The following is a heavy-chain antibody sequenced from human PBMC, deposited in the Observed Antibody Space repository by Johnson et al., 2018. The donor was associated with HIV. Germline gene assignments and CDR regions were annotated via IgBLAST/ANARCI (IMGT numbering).Heavy chain of an antibody. Sequence: VQLVESGGGLVQPGGSLRLSCAASGFTVSRNYMTWVRQAPGKGLEWVSVIYGGGNTYYADSVKGRFTISRDNSKNTLYLQMNSLRAEDTAVYYCAKDVERDILTGYGAFDIWGQGTMVTVSS. J-gene: IGHJ3*02. CDR2: IYGGGNT. CDR1: GFTVSRNY. D-gene: IGHD3-9*01. CDR3: AKDVERDILTGYGAFDI. V-gene: IGHV3-66*01.